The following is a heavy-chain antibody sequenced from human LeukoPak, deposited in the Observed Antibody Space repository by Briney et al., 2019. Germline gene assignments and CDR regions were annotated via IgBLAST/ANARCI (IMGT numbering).Heavy chain of an antibody. CDR1: GFTFSSYG. D-gene: IGHD2-15*01. V-gene: IGHV3-30*02. J-gene: IGHJ4*02. CDR3: AKDLAFCSGGSCAY. CDR2: IWSDGGAK. Sequence: GGSLRLSCAASGFTFSSYGMHWVRQAPGKGLEWVAMIWSDGGAKYYADSVKGRFTISRDNSKNTLNLQMNSLRAEDTAVYYCAKDLAFCSGGSCAYWGQGSLVTVSS.